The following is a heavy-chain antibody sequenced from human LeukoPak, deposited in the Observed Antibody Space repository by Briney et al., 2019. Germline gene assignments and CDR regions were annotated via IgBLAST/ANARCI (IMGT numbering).Heavy chain of an antibody. CDR2: IDRRGRSI. J-gene: IGHJ4*02. V-gene: IGHV3-21*06. CDR3: ARARRYRSSWYHDY. Sequence: GGSLRLSCVGSGFTFSSHSMNWVRQAPGKGLEWVSSIDRRGRSIYYADSVKGRFIVSRDNAQNSVYLQMNSLRDEDTAVYYCARARRYRSSWYHDYWGQGSLVTVSS. D-gene: IGHD6-13*01. CDR1: GFTFSSHS.